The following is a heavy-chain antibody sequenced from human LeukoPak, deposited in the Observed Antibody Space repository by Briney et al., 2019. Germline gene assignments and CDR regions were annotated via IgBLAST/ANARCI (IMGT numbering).Heavy chain of an antibody. CDR3: ARDRPGVAAAGV. V-gene: IGHV3-53*01. CDR2: IYSGGST. Sequence: GSLRLSCAASGFTVSSNYMSWVRQAPGKGLEWVSVIYSGGSTYYADSVKGRFTISRDNSKNTLYLQMNSLRAEDTAVYYCARDRPGVAAAGVWGQGTLVTVSS. CDR1: GFTVSSNY. D-gene: IGHD6-13*01. J-gene: IGHJ4*02.